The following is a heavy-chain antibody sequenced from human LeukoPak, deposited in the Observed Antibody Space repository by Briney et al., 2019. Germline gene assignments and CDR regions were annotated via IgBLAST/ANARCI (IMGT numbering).Heavy chain of an antibody. CDR2: ISDSGGSA. V-gene: IGHV3-23*01. Sequence: GGSLRLSCAASGFTFTNYAMSWVRQAPGKGQEWVSSISDSGGSAFYADSVRGRFTISRDNSKSTLYLQMSSLRAEDTAVYYCAKDNWYLDYWGQGTLVTVSS. D-gene: IGHD1-1*01. J-gene: IGHJ4*02. CDR1: GFTFTNYA. CDR3: AKDNWYLDY.